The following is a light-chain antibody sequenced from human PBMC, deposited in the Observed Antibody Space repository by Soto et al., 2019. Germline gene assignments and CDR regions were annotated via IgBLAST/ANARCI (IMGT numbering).Light chain of an antibody. CDR2: RNS. J-gene: IGLJ2*01. CDR3: ATWDGNLSGV. V-gene: IGLV1-47*01. CDR1: SSNIGSNY. Sequence: QLVLTQPPSASGTPGERVTISCSGSSSNIGSNYVYWYQHLPGTAPKLLIYRNSQRPSGVPDRFSGSKSGTSASLTISGLRSEDEADYYCATWDGNLSGVFGGGTKLTVL.